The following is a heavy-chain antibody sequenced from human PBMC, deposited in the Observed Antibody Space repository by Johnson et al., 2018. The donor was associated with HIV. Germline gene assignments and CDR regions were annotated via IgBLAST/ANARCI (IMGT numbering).Heavy chain of an antibody. D-gene: IGHD3-3*01. CDR1: GFTFDDYA. V-gene: IGHV3-20*04. J-gene: IGHJ3*02. CDR3: ARETGFAIFGVVKLNAFDI. Sequence: VQLVESGGGLVQPGRSLRLSCAASGFTFDDYAMHWVRQTPGKGLEWVSGINWNGGSTDYADSVKGRFTISRDNAKNSLYLQMNSLRAEDTALYYCARETGFAIFGVVKLNAFDIWGQGTMVTVFS. CDR2: INWNGGST.